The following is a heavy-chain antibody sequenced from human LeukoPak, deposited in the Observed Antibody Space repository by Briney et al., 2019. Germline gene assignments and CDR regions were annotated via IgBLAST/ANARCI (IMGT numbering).Heavy chain of an antibody. Sequence: PGGSLRLSCAASGFTFSSYAMHWVRQAPGKGLEWVAVISYDGSNKYYADSVKGRFTISRDNSKNTLYLQMNSLRAGDTAVYYCAGPLYYYGSGSSNWFDPWGQGTLVTVSS. V-gene: IGHV3-30-3*01. CDR2: ISYDGSNK. CDR1: GFTFSSYA. D-gene: IGHD3-10*01. CDR3: AGPLYYYGSGSSNWFDP. J-gene: IGHJ5*02.